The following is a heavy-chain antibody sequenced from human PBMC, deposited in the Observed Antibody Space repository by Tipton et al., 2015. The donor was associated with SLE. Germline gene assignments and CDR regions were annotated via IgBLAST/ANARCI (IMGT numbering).Heavy chain of an antibody. D-gene: IGHD2-8*01. J-gene: IGHJ4*02. CDR3: ARTSGVEGVLRGYVDY. CDR1: GGSISSYY. CDR2: IYYSGST. V-gene: IGHV4-59*01. Sequence: TLSLTCTVSGGSISSYYWSWIRQPPGKGLEWIGYIYYSGSTNYNPSLKNRVTITVDTSKNQFSLKLRSVTAADTAVYYCARTSGVEGVLRGYVDYWGQGTLVTVSS.